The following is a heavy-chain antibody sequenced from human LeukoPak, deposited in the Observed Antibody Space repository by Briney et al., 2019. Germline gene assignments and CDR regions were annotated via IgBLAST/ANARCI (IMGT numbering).Heavy chain of an antibody. CDR1: GCTFTDYY. Sequence: ASVKISCKVSGCTFTDYYMHWVQQAPGKGLEWMGLVDPEDGETIYAEKFQGRVTITADTSTDTAYMELSSLRSEDTAVYYCVISKGGDWFDPWGQGTLVTVSS. CDR2: VDPEDGET. V-gene: IGHV1-69-2*01. J-gene: IGHJ5*02. D-gene: IGHD1-26*01. CDR3: VISKGGDWFDP.